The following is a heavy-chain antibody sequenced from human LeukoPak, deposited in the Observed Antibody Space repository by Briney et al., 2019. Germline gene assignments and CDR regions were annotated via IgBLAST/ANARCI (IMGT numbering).Heavy chain of an antibody. CDR1: GFTFSSYA. CDR3: AREGGGYSYGYRDSSGY. J-gene: IGHJ4*02. V-gene: IGHV3-23*01. CDR2: ISGSGGST. Sequence: GGSLRLSCAASGFTFSSYAMSWVRQAPGKGLEWVSAISGSGGSTYYADSVKGRFTISRDNAKNSLYLQMNSLRAEDTAVYYCAREGGGYSYGYRDSSGYWGQGTLVTVSS. D-gene: IGHD5-18*01.